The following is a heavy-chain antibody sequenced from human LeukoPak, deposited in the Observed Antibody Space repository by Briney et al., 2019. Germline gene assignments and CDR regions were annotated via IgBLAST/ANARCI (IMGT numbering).Heavy chain of an antibody. CDR2: IWYDGSNK. Sequence: PGGSLRLSCAASGFTFSSYDMHWVRQAPGKGLEWVAVIWYDGSNKYYADSVKGRFTISRDNSKNTLYLQMNSLRAEDTAVYYCARDRRSYGSGSYYPFYFDYWGQGTLVTVSS. CDR3: ARDRRSYGSGSYYPFYFDY. V-gene: IGHV3-33*01. J-gene: IGHJ4*02. D-gene: IGHD3-10*01. CDR1: GFTFSSYD.